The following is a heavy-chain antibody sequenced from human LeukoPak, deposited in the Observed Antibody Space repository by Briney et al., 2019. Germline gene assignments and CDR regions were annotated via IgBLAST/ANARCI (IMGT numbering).Heavy chain of an antibody. D-gene: IGHD2-15*01. J-gene: IGHJ4*02. CDR2: ISYGGSNK. CDR1: GFTFSSYA. V-gene: IGHV3-30-3*01. CDR3: ARDSHGYCSGGSCYHWAAY. Sequence: GGSLRLSCAASGFTFSSYAMHWVRQAPGKGLEWVAVISYGGSNKYYADSVKGRFTISRDNSKNTLYLQMNSLRAEDTAVYYCARDSHGYCSGGSCYHWAAYWGQGTLVTVSS.